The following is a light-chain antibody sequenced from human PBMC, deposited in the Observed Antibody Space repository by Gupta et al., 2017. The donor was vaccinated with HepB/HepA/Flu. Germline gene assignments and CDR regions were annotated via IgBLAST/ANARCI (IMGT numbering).Light chain of an antibody. CDR3: QQYDSYPFT. CDR1: RSISTW. Sequence: DIQMTQSPSTLSASVGDRVTITCRASRSISTWLAWYQQKPGNAPKLLIYKASSLESGVPSKFTGSGSGTEFTLTISSLQPDDFATYYCQQYDSYPFTFGPGTRVDIK. V-gene: IGKV1-5*03. J-gene: IGKJ3*01. CDR2: KAS.